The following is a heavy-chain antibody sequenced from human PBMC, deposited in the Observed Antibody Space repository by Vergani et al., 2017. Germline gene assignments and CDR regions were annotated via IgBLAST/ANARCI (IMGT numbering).Heavy chain of an antibody. CDR1: GFTFTNFA. CDR2: ISGSGGFT. J-gene: IGHJ4*02. V-gene: IGHV3-23*01. D-gene: IGHD3-22*01. Sequence: EVQLLESGGNLVQPGGSLRLSCAASGFTFTNFAMTWVRQAPGEGLEWVSGISGSGGFTYYADSVEGRFTIPRDNSKNTMFLQMNNLRAEDTAVYYCAKDNVPGYYDSSGYCDYWGQGTLVTVSS. CDR3: AKDNVPGYYDSSGYCDY.